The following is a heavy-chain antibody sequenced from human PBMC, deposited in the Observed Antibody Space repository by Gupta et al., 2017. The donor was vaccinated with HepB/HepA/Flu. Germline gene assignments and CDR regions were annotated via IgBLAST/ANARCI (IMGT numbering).Heavy chain of an antibody. CDR2: ISGSGGST. CDR1: GFMFSSYA. D-gene: IGHD6-13*01. CDR3: AKGIGTAGTRKWFDP. Sequence: EVQLLESGGGLVQPGGSLRLSCAASGFMFSSYAMSWVRQAPEKGLEWVSSISGSGGSTYYADSLKGRFTISRDKSKNTLYLQMNSLRVEDTAVYYCAKGIGTAGTRKWFDPWGQGTLVTVSS. V-gene: IGHV3-23*01. J-gene: IGHJ5*02.